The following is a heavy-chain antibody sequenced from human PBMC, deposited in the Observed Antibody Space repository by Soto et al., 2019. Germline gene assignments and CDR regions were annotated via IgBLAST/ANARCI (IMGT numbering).Heavy chain of an antibody. CDR2: IISTGIST. CDR3: AKGNYGDYGGFDP. D-gene: IGHD4-17*01. V-gene: IGHV3-23*01. Sequence: EVQILESGGGLIQPGGSLRLSCAASGFSFSTFAMTWVRQAPGKGLEWVSTIISTGISTYYADSVKGRFTISRANSKNPLYLQMNSLRAEASAVYYCAKGNYGDYGGFDPWGQGTLVTVSS. CDR1: GFSFSTFA. J-gene: IGHJ5*02.